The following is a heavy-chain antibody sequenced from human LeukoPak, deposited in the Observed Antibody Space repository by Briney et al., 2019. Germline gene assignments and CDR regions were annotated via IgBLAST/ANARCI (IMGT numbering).Heavy chain of an antibody. CDR2: IIPIFGTA. CDR1: GGTFSSYA. J-gene: IGHJ5*02. D-gene: IGHD6-13*01. CDR3: ARDREYSSSWYHLRYNWFDP. Sequence: SVKVSCKASGGTFSSYAISWVRQAPGQGLEWMGGIIPIFGTANYAQKFQGRVTITADESTSTAYMELSSLRSEDTAVYYCARDREYSSSWYHLRYNWFDPWGQGTLVTVSS. V-gene: IGHV1-69*13.